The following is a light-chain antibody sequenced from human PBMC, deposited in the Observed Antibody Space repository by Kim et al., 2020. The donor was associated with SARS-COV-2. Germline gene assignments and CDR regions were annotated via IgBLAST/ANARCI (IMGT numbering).Light chain of an antibody. CDR3: QQRKNWPLT. V-gene: IGKV3-11*01. CDR1: QSVSSY. CDR2: DAS. J-gene: IGKJ4*01. Sequence: EIVLTQSPATLSLSPGERATLSCRASQSVSSYLAWYQQKPGQAPSLLIYDASNRATGIPARFSGSGSGTDFTLTISSLEPEDFAVYYCQQRKNWPLTFGGGTKLEI.